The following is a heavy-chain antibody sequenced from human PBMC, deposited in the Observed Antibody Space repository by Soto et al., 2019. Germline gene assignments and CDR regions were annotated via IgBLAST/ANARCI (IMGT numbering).Heavy chain of an antibody. Sequence: PETLSLTCTVSGGSISSYYWSWIRQPPGKGLEWIGYIYYSGSTNYNPSLKSRVTISVDTSKNQFSLKLSSVTAADTAVYYCARAPSHYYDSSGYRINWFDPWGPGTLVTVSS. CDR2: IYYSGST. J-gene: IGHJ5*02. CDR3: ARAPSHYYDSSGYRINWFDP. CDR1: GGSISSYY. D-gene: IGHD3-22*01. V-gene: IGHV4-59*01.